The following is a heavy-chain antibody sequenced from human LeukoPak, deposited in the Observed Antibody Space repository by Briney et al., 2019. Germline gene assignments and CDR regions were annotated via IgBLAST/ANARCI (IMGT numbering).Heavy chain of an antibody. V-gene: IGHV3-30*02. CDR3: AKARLRGIDAFDI. D-gene: IGHD6-13*01. CDR2: IRYDGINK. CDR1: GFTFSSYG. J-gene: IGHJ3*02. Sequence: PGGSLRLSCAASGFTFSSYGMHWVRQAPGKGLEWVTFIRYDGINKYYADSVKGRFTISGDNSKNTLYLQMNSLRAEDTAVYYCAKARLRGIDAFDIWGHGTMVTVSS.